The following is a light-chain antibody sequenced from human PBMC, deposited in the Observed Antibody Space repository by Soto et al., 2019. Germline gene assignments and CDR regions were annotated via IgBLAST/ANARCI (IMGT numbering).Light chain of an antibody. V-gene: IGKV3-20*01. Sequence: EIVLTQSPDTLSLSPGKRATLSCRASQSVSSDYLVWYQQKFGQAPRLLIYGASSRATGTPDRFSGSGSGTDFTLTISRLEPEDFAVYYCQHYGNSPPSVTLGPGTKVEIK. CDR1: QSVSSDY. J-gene: IGKJ3*01. CDR3: QHYGNSPPSVT. CDR2: GAS.